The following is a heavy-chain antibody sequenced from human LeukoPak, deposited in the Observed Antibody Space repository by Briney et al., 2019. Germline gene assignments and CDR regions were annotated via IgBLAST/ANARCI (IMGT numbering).Heavy chain of an antibody. D-gene: IGHD2-15*01. J-gene: IGHJ4*02. Sequence: ASVKVSCKASGYTFTGYYMHWVRQAPGQGLEWMGWIYPDSGGTNYALKFQGRVTMTRDTSISTAYMELSRLRSDDTAVYYCARDHRRYCSGGSCYGYWGQGTLVTVSS. CDR1: GYTFTGYY. V-gene: IGHV1-2*02. CDR2: IYPDSGGT. CDR3: ARDHRRYCSGGSCYGY.